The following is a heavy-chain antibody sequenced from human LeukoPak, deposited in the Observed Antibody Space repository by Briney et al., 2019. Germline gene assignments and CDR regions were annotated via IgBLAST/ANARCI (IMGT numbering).Heavy chain of an antibody. CDR1: GFTFSSYA. Sequence: GGSLRLSCVASGFTFSSYAMSWVRQAPGKGLEWVSSISGSGTSTFYADSVKGRFTISRDTSKSTLYLQMNSLRADDTAVYYCATDQKRWRRSAEKYDYWGQGILVTVSS. CDR2: ISGSGTST. V-gene: IGHV3-23*01. D-gene: IGHD5-12*01. CDR3: ATDQKRWRRSAEKYDY. J-gene: IGHJ4*02.